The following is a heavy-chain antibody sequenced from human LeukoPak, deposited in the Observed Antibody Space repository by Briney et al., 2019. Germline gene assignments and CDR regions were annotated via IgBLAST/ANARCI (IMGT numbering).Heavy chain of an antibody. CDR2: ISGSGSST. D-gene: IGHD3-10*01. CDR3: ARTTPKYGSGSYSFY. V-gene: IGHV3-23*01. J-gene: IGHJ4*02. CDR1: GFTFSNYA. Sequence: QPGGSLRLSCAASGFTFSNYAMSWVRQAPGKGLEWVSVISGSGSSTYYADSVKGRFTISRDNAKNSLYLQMNSLRAEDTAVYYCARTTPKYGSGSYSFYWGQGTLVTVSS.